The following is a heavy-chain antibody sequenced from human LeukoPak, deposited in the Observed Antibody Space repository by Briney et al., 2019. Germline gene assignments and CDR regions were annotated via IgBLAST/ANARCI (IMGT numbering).Heavy chain of an antibody. D-gene: IGHD2-15*01. CDR1: GYGFTSYW. V-gene: IGHV5-51*01. Sequence: GEPLKISCRGSGYGFTSYWIVWVRQMPGKGLEWMGVIYPGDSNSRYSPSFQGQVTISADKSISTAYLQWSSLKASDTAMYYCARARYCSGGSCYAEYWGQGTLVTVSS. CDR2: IYPGDSNS. CDR3: ARARYCSGGSCYAEY. J-gene: IGHJ4*02.